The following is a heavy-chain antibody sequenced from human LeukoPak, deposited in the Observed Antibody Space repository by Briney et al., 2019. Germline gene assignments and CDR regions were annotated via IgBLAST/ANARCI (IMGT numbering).Heavy chain of an antibody. Sequence: GGSLRLSCAASGLTFTTYEMHWVRQAPGKGLEWISYISSSGTTMFYADSVKGRFTISRDNAKNSLYLQMNSLRAEDTAVYYCARDGQVWFDPWGQGTLVSVSS. V-gene: IGHV3-48*03. CDR2: ISSSGTTM. J-gene: IGHJ5*02. CDR1: GLTFTTYE. CDR3: ARDGQVWFDP.